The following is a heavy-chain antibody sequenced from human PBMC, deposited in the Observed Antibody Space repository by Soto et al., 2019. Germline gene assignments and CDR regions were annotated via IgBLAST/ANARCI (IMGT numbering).Heavy chain of an antibody. CDR1: GGSIGSGGYY. V-gene: IGHV4-31*03. CDR3: ARDIYYDSSGYYYFGAFGT. Sequence: PSETLSLTCTVSGGSIGSGGYYWSWIRQHPGKGLEWIGYIYYSGSTYYNPSLKSRVTISVDTSKNQFSLKLSSVTAAGTAVYYCARDIYYDSSGYYYFGAFGTWGQGTMVTVSS. J-gene: IGHJ3*02. CDR2: IYYSGST. D-gene: IGHD3-22*01.